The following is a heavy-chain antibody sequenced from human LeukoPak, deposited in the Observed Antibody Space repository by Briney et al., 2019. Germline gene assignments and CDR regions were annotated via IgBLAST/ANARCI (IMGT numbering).Heavy chain of an antibody. J-gene: IGHJ4*02. CDR1: GYSISSGYY. V-gene: IGHV4-38-2*02. D-gene: IGHD2-15*01. CDR2: IYHSGST. CDR3: AREVVSRSKVYFDN. Sequence: SETLSLTCTVSGYSISSGYYWGWIRQPPGKGLEWIGSIYHSGSTYYNPSLKSRVTISVDTSKNQFSLKLSSVTAADTAVYYCAREVVSRSKVYFDNWGQGTLVTVSS.